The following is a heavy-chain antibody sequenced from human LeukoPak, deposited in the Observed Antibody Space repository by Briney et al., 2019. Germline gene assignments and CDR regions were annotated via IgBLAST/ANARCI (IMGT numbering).Heavy chain of an antibody. J-gene: IGHJ3*02. CDR1: GYTFTSYG. Sequence: ASVKVSCKASGYTFTSYGISWVRQAPGQGLEWMGWISAYNGNTNYVQKLQGRVTMTRDTSTSTVYMELSSLRPEDTAVYYCARVKSYYYDTSDKDAFDIWGQGTMVTVSS. CDR2: ISAYNGNT. D-gene: IGHD3-22*01. CDR3: ARVKSYYYDTSDKDAFDI. V-gene: IGHV1-18*01.